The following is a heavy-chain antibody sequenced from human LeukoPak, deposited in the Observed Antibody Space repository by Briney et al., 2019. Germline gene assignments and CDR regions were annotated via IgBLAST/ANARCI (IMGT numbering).Heavy chain of an antibody. V-gene: IGHV4-61*02. J-gene: IGHJ6*03. CDR1: GGSISSGSYY. D-gene: IGHD3-3*01. CDR2: IYTSGST. Sequence: SETLSLTCTVSGGSISSGSYYWSWIRQPAGKGLEWIGRIYTSGSTNYNPSLKSRATISVDTSKNQFSLKLSSVTAADTAVYYCARVVEDYDFWSGYNYYYYYMDVWGKGTTVTVSS. CDR3: ARVVEDYDFWSGYNYYYYYMDV.